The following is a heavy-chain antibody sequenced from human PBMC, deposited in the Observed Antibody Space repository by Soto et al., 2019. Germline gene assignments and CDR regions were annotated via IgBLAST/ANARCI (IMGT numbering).Heavy chain of an antibody. CDR2: ISAGGST. J-gene: IGHJ4*02. Sequence: LRLSCTASGFTFSDYAMSWVRQPPGKGLEWVSVISAGGSTYYADSVKGRFTVSRANSKNTLYLQMNSLRAEDTAIYYCANVPIWCSSTSCYTEGFDYWGQGTLVTVSS. CDR1: GFTFSDYA. D-gene: IGHD2-2*02. CDR3: ANVPIWCSSTSCYTEGFDY. V-gene: IGHV3-23*01.